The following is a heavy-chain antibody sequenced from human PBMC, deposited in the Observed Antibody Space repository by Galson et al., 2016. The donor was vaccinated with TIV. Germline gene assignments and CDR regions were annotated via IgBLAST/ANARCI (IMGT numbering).Heavy chain of an antibody. D-gene: IGHD1-26*01. Sequence: SLRLSCAVTGFTFRGYVMSWVRQAPGKGLEWVSTVSLSGGFTYYADSVKGRFTISRDNSKYTLYLQMNALRAEDTAMYYCAKSGESGDYSWDGFDIWGQGTVVIVS. CDR1: GFTFRGYV. J-gene: IGHJ3*02. CDR3: AKSGESGDYSWDGFDI. V-gene: IGHV3-23*01. CDR2: VSLSGGFT.